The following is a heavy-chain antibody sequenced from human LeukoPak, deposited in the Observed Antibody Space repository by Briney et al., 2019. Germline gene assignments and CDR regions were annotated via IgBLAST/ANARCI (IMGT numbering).Heavy chain of an antibody. D-gene: IGHD3-10*01. J-gene: IGHJ6*03. CDR2: IYHSGST. CDR3: ARGFPYSRYYYGSGSYYTNYYYYYMDV. CDR1: GGSISSSYW. V-gene: IGHV4-4*02. Sequence: ASGTLSLTCAVSGGSISSSYWWSWVRQPPGKGLEWIGEIYHSGSTNYNPSLRSRVTISVDKSKNQFSLTLSSVTAADTAVYYCARGFPYSRYYYGSGSYYTNYYYYYMDVWGKGTTVTVSS.